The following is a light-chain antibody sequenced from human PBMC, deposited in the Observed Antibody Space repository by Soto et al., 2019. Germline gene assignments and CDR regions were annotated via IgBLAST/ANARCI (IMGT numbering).Light chain of an antibody. V-gene: IGKV3-15*01. Sequence: EIVMTQSPAILSVSPGERATLSCRASQSVSSNLAWYQQKPGQTPRLLIYGASTRATGIPARFSGSGSGTEFTLTISSLQSEEFAIYYCQQYNNWLMLSFGGGTKVEIK. J-gene: IGKJ4*01. CDR3: QQYNNWLMLS. CDR1: QSVSSN. CDR2: GAS.